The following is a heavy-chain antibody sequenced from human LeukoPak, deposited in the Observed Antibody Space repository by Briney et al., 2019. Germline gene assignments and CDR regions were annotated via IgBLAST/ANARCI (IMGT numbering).Heavy chain of an antibody. J-gene: IGHJ6*03. CDR1: GYTFTSYY. D-gene: IGHD1-26*01. CDR3: ARDTSGGSYLLYYYYYMDV. CDR2: INPSGGST. Sequence: ASVKVSCKASGYTFTSYYMHWVRQAPRQGLEWMGIINPSGGSTSYAQKFQGRVTMTRDTSTSTVYMELSSLRSEDTAVYYCARDTSGGSYLLYYYYYMDVWGKGTTVTVSS. V-gene: IGHV1-46*01.